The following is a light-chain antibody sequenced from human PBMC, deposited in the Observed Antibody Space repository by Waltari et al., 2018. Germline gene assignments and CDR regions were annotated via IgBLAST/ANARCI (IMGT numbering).Light chain of an antibody. J-gene: IGLJ2*01. CDR2: DTN. Sequence: QSVLTQPPSVSAAPSQTVTLSCSGSDSNIGNTYFSWYQQFPGTAPKLLIYDTNQRSSGTPDRFSASKSGTSAALAITGLQSGDEAVYYCGAWDSSLFSVLFGGGTRLTVL. CDR1: DSNIGNTY. V-gene: IGLV1-51*01. CDR3: GAWDSSLFSVL.